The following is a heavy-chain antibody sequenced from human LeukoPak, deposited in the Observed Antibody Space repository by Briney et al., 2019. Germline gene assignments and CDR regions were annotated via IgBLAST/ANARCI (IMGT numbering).Heavy chain of an antibody. V-gene: IGHV3-48*01. D-gene: IGHD2-8*01. CDR1: GFTFSNYI. CDR2: ISSTSSVI. J-gene: IGHJ6*03. CDR3: ARVYNGGLKERTPGDYYYYYSMDV. Sequence: GGSLRLSCAASGFTFSNYIMHWVRQAPGKGLQLVSHISSTSSVIYYADSVRGRFTISRDNAKNSLYLQMNSLRAEDTAVYYCARVYNGGLKERTPGDYYYYYSMDVWRKSTKVTVSS.